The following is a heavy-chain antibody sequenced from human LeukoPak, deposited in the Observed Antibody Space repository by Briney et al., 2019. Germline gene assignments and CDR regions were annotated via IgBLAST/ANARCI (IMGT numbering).Heavy chain of an antibody. V-gene: IGHV1-24*01. CDR1: GGTFSSYA. D-gene: IGHD1-26*01. J-gene: IGHJ4*02. CDR3: AITGSYYEGYYFDY. CDR2: FDPEDGET. Sequence: ASVKVSCKASGGTFSSYAISWVRQAPGKGLEWMGGFDPEDGETIYAQKFQGRVTMTEDTSTDTAYMELSSLRSEDTAVYYCAITGSYYEGYYFDYWGQGTLVTVSS.